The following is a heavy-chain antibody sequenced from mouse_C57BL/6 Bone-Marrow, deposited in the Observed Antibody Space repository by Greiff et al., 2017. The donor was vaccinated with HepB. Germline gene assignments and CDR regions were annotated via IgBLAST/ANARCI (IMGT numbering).Heavy chain of an antibody. CDR2: INPSNGGT. Sequence: QVHVKQPGTELVKPGASVKLSCKASGYTFTSYWMHWVKQRPGQGLEWIGNINPSNGGTNYNEKFKSKATLTVDKSSSTAYMQLSSLTSEDAAVYYCARSITTVVATRAMDYWGQGTSVTVSS. D-gene: IGHD1-1*01. J-gene: IGHJ4*01. CDR3: ARSITTVVATRAMDY. V-gene: IGHV1-53*01. CDR1: GYTFTSYW.